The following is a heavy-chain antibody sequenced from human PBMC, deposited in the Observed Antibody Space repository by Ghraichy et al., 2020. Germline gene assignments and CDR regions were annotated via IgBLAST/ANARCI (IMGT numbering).Heavy chain of an antibody. CDR1: GGSISSYY. V-gene: IGHV4-59*01. Sequence: SETLSLTCTVSGGSISSYYWSWIRQPPGKGLEWIGYIYYSGSTNYNPSLKSRVTISVDTSKNQFSLKLSSVTAADTAVYYCARVRYCSSTSCYVPLYYFDYWGQGTLVTVSS. D-gene: IGHD2-2*01. CDR2: IYYSGST. CDR3: ARVRYCSSTSCYVPLYYFDY. J-gene: IGHJ4*02.